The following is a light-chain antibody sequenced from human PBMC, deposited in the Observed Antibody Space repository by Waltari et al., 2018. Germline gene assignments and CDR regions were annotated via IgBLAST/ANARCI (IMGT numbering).Light chain of an antibody. Sequence: EIVMTQSPATLSVSPGERATLSCRASQSISINLAWYQHKPGQAPRLLIYGASTRATGIPARFSGSWSETEFTLTISSLQSEDCAVYYCQHYSNWPPWTFGQGTKVEMK. J-gene: IGKJ1*01. V-gene: IGKV3-15*01. CDR1: QSISIN. CDR2: GAS. CDR3: QHYSNWPPWT.